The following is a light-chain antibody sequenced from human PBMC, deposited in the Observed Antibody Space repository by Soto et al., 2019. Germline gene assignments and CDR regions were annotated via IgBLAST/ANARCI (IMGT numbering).Light chain of an antibody. Sequence: DIQMTQSPSTLSASVGDRVTITCRASQSISSWLAWYQQKPGKAPKLLIYDASSLESGVPSRFSGSGSGTEFTLTISSLKPDDFATYDCQEYQSYSRRFGQGTKVEIK. CDR2: DAS. V-gene: IGKV1-5*01. J-gene: IGKJ1*01. CDR1: QSISSW. CDR3: QEYQSYSRR.